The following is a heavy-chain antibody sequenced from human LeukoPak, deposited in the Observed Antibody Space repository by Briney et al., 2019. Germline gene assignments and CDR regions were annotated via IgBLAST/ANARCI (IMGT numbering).Heavy chain of an antibody. CDR2: INHSGST. J-gene: IGHJ4*02. Sequence: SETLSLTCAVYGGSFSGYYWSWIRQPPGKGLEWIGEINHSGSTNYNPSLKSRVTISVDTSKNQFSLKLSSVTAADTAVYYCARDPTGYYFDYWGQGTLDTVSS. CDR3: ARDPTGYYFDY. D-gene: IGHD7-27*01. CDR1: GGSFSGYY. V-gene: IGHV4-34*01.